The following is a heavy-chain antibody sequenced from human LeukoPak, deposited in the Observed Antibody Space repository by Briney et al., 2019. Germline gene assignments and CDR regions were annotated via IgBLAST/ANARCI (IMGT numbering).Heavy chain of an antibody. Sequence: PGGSLRLSCAASGFTFTSFPMSWVRQAPGKGLEWVSSINDNGGSTYYADSVKGRFTNSRDNSKNTLYLQMNSLRVEDTAVYYCAKNGGSQCYSHLDSWGQGTLVTVSS. V-gene: IGHV3-23*01. D-gene: IGHD2-15*01. CDR2: INDNGGST. J-gene: IGHJ4*02. CDR1: GFTFTSFP. CDR3: AKNGGSQCYSHLDS.